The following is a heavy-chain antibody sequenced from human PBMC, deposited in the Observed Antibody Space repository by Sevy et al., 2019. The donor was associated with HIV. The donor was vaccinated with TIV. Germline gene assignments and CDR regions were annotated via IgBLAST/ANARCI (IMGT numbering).Heavy chain of an antibody. J-gene: IGHJ4*02. CDR1: GGSISTGDYY. D-gene: IGHD5-18*01. CDR2: FFYSDIP. V-gene: IGHV4-30-4*01. Sequence: SETLSLTCTVSGGSISTGDYYWSWIRQPPGKGLEGIGYFFYSDIPHYSPSLKSQLTISVDMSKNKVYLKLSSVTAADTAVYFCARSQNVDSAPFDYWGQGALVTVSS. CDR3: ARSQNVDSAPFDY.